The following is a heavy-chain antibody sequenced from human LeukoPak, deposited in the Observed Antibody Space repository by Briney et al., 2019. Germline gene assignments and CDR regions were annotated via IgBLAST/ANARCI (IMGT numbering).Heavy chain of an antibody. J-gene: IGHJ3*02. V-gene: IGHV3-21*01. Sequence: GGSLRLSCAASGFSFSNYFMNWVRQAPGKGLEWVSSVSSSSNYIYYADSVKGRFTTSRDNAKNSLYLQMNSLRAEDTALYYCAREEGGRHAFDIWGQGTMVTVSS. CDR2: VSSSSNYI. CDR3: AREEGGRHAFDI. CDR1: GFSFSNYF. D-gene: IGHD2-15*01.